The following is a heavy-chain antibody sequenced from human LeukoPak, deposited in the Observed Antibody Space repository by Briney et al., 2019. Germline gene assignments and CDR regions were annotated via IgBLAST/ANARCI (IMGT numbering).Heavy chain of an antibody. CDR3: ARSLYSSSCHDY. Sequence: SETLSLTCAVYGGSFSGYYWSWIRQPPGKGLEWIGEINHSGSTNYNPSLKSRVTISVDTSKNQFSLKLSSVTAADTAVYYCARSLYSSSCHDYWGQGTLVTVSS. D-gene: IGHD6-13*01. V-gene: IGHV4-34*01. CDR1: GGSFSGYY. J-gene: IGHJ4*02. CDR2: INHSGST.